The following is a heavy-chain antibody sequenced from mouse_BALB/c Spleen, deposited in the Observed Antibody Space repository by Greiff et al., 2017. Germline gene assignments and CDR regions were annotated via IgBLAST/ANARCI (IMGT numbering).Heavy chain of an antibody. CDR1: GFTFSDYY. CDR2: ISDGGSYT. D-gene: IGHD2-1*01. J-gene: IGHJ3*01. CDR3: ARDPHGNYEWFAY. Sequence: EVHLVESGGGLVKPGGSLKLSCAASGFTFSDYYMYWVRQTPEKRLEWVATISDGGSYTSYPDSVKGRFTISRDNAKNNLYLQMSSLKSEDTAMYYCARDPHGNYEWFAYWGQGTLVTVSA. V-gene: IGHV5-4*02.